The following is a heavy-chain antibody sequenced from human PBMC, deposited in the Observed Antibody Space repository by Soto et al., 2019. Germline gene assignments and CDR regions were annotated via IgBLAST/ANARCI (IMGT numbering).Heavy chain of an antibody. D-gene: IGHD5-18*01. CDR2: INPNSGGT. CDR3: AREPLSGYSYGSAYYYYGMYV. Sequence: GASVKVSCKASGYTFTGYYMHWVRQAPGQGLEWMGWINPNSGGTNYAQKFQGRATMTRDTSISTAYMELSRLRSDDTAVYYCAREPLSGYSYGSAYYYYGMYVWGQGTTVTVSS. J-gene: IGHJ6*02. CDR1: GYTFTGYY. V-gene: IGHV1-2*02.